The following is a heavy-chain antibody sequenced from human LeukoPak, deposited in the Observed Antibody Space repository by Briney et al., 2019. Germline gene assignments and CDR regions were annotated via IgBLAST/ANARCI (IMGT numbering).Heavy chain of an antibody. CDR1: GGTFSSYA. D-gene: IGHD2/OR15-2a*01. CDR2: IIPILGIA. V-gene: IGHV1-69*04. CDR3: ARVVMVASFFDY. J-gene: IGHJ4*02. Sequence: ASVKVSCKASGGTFSSYAISWVRQAPGQGLEWMGRIIPILGIASYAQKFQGRVTITADKSTGTAYMELSSLRSEDTVVYYCARVVMVASFFDYWGQGNLVTVSS.